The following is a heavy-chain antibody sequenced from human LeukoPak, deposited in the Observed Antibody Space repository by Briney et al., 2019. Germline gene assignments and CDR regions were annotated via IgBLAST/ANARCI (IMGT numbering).Heavy chain of an antibody. CDR2: ISSNRSTI. V-gene: IGHV3-48*01. D-gene: IGHD3-3*01. Sequence: GGSLRLSCAASGFTSSSYSMNWVRQAPGGGREWVSYISSNRSTIYYADSVKGRFTISRDNAKNSLYLQMNSLRAEDTAVYYCATSTHYDFWSGYLFFDYWGQGTLVTVSS. CDR3: ATSTHYDFWSGYLFFDY. CDR1: GFTSSSYS. J-gene: IGHJ4*02.